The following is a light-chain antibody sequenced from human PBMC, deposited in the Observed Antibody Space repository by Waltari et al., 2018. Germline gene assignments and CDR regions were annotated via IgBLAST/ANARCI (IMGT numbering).Light chain of an antibody. CDR3: MQSIQSFT. CDR2: EVS. Sequence: SQCLLHTEGKTYWFWYLQKPGQPPQVLIYEVSYRFSGVPDRFSGSGSGTDFTLKISRVEAEDVGVYYCMQSIQSFTFGPGTMVDIK. J-gene: IGKJ3*01. CDR1: QCLLHTEGKTY. V-gene: IGKV2D-29*01.